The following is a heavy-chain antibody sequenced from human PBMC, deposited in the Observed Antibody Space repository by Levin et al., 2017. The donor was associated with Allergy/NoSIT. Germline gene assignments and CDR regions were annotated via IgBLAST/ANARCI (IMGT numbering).Heavy chain of an antibody. Sequence: SQTPSLPCAVHGVSFQTYYWNWLRQFPGKGLEWIGEINHSGDTNYNPSLKSRVTLSVDTSKNQVSLKMTSVTAADTAVYYCAGAIGWGQGTLVTVSS. V-gene: IGHV4-34*01. CDR1: GVSFQTYY. CDR3: AGAIG. CDR2: INHSGDT. J-gene: IGHJ4*02. D-gene: IGHD4/OR15-4a*01.